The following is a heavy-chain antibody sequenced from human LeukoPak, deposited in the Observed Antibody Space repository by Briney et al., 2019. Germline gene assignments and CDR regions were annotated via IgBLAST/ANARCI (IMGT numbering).Heavy chain of an antibody. J-gene: IGHJ4*02. CDR1: GFTFSSYS. CDR2: ISSSSSTI. V-gene: IGHV3-48*01. D-gene: IGHD3-9*01. Sequence: GGSLRLSCAASGFTFSSYSMNWVRQAPGKGLEWVSYISSSSSTIYYADSVKGRFTISRDNAKNSLYLQMNSLRAEDTAVYYCARDSVLRYFDWLPFDYWGQGTLVTVSS. CDR3: ARDSVLRYFDWLPFDY.